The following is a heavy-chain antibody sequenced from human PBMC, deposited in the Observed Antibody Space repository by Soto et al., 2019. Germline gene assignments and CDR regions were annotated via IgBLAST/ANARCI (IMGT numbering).Heavy chain of an antibody. CDR3: AREGPAPYYYYGMDV. V-gene: IGHV1-18*01. CDR2: ISGYNGNT. Sequence: QVQLVQSRGEVKKPGASVKVSCKTSGYSFTTYGISWVRQAPGQGLEWMGWISGYNGNTNYAQNLQGRVTMTTDTSXRTAYMELRSLRSDDTAVYYCAREGPAPYYYYGMDVWGQGSTVTVSS. CDR1: GYSFTTYG. J-gene: IGHJ6*02.